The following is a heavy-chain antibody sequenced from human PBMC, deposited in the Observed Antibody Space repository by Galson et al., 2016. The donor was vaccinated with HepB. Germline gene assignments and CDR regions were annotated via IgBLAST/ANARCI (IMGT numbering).Heavy chain of an antibody. CDR2: IYWDDDK. Sequence: PALVKPTQTLTLTCTFSGFSFGSGRVGVGWIRQPPGKALEWLALIYWDDDKRYSPTLKSRLTITKDTSKNQVVLRMTKLDPVDTATYFCTHAAYGDWYFVLWGRGTLVSVSS. CDR1: GFSFGSGRVG. CDR3: THAAYGDWYFVL. V-gene: IGHV2-5*02. J-gene: IGHJ2*01. D-gene: IGHD3-10*01.